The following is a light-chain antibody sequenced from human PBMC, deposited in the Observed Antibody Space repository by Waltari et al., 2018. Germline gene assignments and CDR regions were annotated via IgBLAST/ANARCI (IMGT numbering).Light chain of an antibody. V-gene: IGKV3-20*01. CDR1: QSVSRA. J-gene: IGKJ1*01. Sequence: CRASQSVSRALAWYQQKPGQAPRLLIYAASSRATGIPDRFSGSGSGTDFSLTISRLEPEDFAVYCCQHYVRLPVTFGQGTKVEIK. CDR2: AAS. CDR3: QHYVRLPVT.